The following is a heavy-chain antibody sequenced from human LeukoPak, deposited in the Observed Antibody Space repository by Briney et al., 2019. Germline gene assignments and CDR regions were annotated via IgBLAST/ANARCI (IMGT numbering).Heavy chain of an antibody. CDR2: IIPIFGTA. CDR1: GGTFSSYA. CDR3: AREQSPYSSSPGGFDY. Sequence: SVKVSCKASGGTFSSYAISWVRQAPGQGLEWMGGIIPIFGTANYAQKFQGRVTITADESTSTAYMELSSLRSEDTAVYYCAREQSPYSSSPGGFDYWGQGTLVTVSS. D-gene: IGHD6-6*01. V-gene: IGHV1-69*13. J-gene: IGHJ4*02.